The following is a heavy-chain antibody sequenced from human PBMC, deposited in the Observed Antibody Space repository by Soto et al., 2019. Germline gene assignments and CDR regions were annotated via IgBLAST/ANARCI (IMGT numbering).Heavy chain of an antibody. CDR1: GYTFTNND. V-gene: IGHV1-8*01. D-gene: IGHD5-18*01. Sequence: GASEKVSCKASGYTFTNNDVTWVRQATGQGLEWMGWMNPGSGDTGYAQKFQGRVTMTRNISIATAYMELSSLRSEDTAIYYCARMASFGSLNWFDPWGQGTLVTVS. CDR2: MNPGSGDT. CDR3: ARMASFGSLNWFDP. J-gene: IGHJ5*02.